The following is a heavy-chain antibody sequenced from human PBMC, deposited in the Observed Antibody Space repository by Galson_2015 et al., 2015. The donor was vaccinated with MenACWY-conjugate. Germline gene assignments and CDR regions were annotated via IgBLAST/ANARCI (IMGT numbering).Heavy chain of an antibody. CDR2: IIPIFGTA. CDR1: GGTFSSYA. Sequence: SCKASGGTFSSYAISWVRQAPGQGLEWMGGIIPIFGTANYAQKFRGRVTITADESTSTAYMELSSLRSEDTAVYYCAREPLGLSGSYRYWGQGTLVTVSS. D-gene: IGHD1-26*01. V-gene: IGHV1-69*01. J-gene: IGHJ4*02. CDR3: AREPLGLSGSYRY.